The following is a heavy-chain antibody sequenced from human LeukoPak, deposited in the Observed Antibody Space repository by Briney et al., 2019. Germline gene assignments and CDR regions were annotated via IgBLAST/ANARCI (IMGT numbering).Heavy chain of an antibody. CDR1: GGTFSSYA. Sequence: SVKVTCKASGGTFSSYAISWVRHAPGQGLEWMGGIIPIFGTANYAQKFQGRVTITTDESTSTAYMELSSLRSEDTAVYYCARDPVAAAGNSYFDYWGQGTLVTVSS. J-gene: IGHJ4*02. CDR2: IIPIFGTA. CDR3: ARDPVAAAGNSYFDY. V-gene: IGHV1-69*05. D-gene: IGHD6-13*01.